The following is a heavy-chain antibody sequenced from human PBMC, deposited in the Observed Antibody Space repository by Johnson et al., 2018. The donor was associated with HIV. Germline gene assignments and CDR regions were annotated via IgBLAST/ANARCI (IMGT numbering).Heavy chain of an antibody. J-gene: IGHJ3*02. V-gene: IGHV3-11*01. CDR3: ARDRRGGYYNFWSGYNPEDGAFDI. CDR2: ISSGGST. Sequence: QVQLVESGGGLVQPGGSLRLSCAASGFTFSDYYMSWIRQAPGKGLEWFSYISSGGSTYYVDSMKGRFTISRDNAKNSLYLQMNSLRDDDTALYYCARDRRGGYYNFWSGYNPEDGAFDIWGQGTMVTVSS. D-gene: IGHD3-3*01. CDR1: GFTFSDYY.